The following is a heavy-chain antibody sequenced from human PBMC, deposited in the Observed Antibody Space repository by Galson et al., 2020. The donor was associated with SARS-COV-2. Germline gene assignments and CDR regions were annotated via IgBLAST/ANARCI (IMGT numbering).Heavy chain of an antibody. CDR1: GFSLSTSGVG. J-gene: IGHJ4*02. V-gene: IGHV2-5*02. Sequence: KMSGPTLVKPTQTLTLPCTFSGFSLSTSGVGVGWIRQPPGKALEWLALIYWDDDKRYSPSLKSRLTITKDTSKNQVVLTMTNMDPVDTATYYCAHTSRYCSGGSCYSYDYWGQGTLVTVSS. D-gene: IGHD2-15*01. CDR2: IYWDDDK. CDR3: AHTSRYCSGGSCYSYDY.